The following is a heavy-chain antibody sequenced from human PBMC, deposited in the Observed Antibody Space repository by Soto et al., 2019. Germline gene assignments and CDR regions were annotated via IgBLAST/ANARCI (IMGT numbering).Heavy chain of an antibody. CDR3: ARGERSIEF. Sequence: VQLVQSGAEVKKPGSSVKVSCKTSGGTFSSHAVGWVRQAPGQGLEWMGRIIPIFRATNYAEKFQGRVSITAEESTNTVYLELSNLRSEDTATYFCARGERSIEFWGQGTLVTVSS. J-gene: IGHJ4*02. CDR1: GGTFSSHA. V-gene: IGHV1-69*15. D-gene: IGHD1-26*01. CDR2: IIPIFRAT.